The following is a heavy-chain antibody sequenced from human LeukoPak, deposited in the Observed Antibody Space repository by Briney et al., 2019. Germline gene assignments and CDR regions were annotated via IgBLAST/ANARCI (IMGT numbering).Heavy chain of an antibody. CDR3: ARDYLTATGY. CDR1: GFTVSNNY. CDR2: IYSGGST. D-gene: IGHD6-13*01. V-gene: IGHV3-53*01. J-gene: IGHJ4*02. Sequence: PGGSLRLSCAASGFTVSNNYMSWVRQAPGKGLEWVSVIYSGGSTYYADSVKGRFTISRDNSKSTVYLQMNSLRAEDTAVYYCARDYLTATGYWGQGTLVTVSS.